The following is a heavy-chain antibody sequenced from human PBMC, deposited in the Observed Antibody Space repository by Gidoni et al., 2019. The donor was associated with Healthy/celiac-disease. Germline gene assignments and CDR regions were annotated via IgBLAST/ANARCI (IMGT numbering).Heavy chain of an antibody. D-gene: IGHD6-13*01. J-gene: IGHJ4*02. Sequence: QVQLQESGPGLVKPSETLSLTCTVSGGSISSYYWSWIRQPPGKGLEWIGYIYYSGSTNYNPSLKSRVTISVDTSKNQFSLKLSSVTAADTAVYYCARHRGSSSYVGVFDYWGQGTLVTVSS. CDR1: GGSISSYY. V-gene: IGHV4-59*08. CDR2: IYYSGST. CDR3: ARHRGSSSYVGVFDY.